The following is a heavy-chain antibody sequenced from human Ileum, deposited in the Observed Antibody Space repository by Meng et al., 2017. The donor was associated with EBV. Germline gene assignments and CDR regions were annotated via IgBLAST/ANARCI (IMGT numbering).Heavy chain of an antibody. CDR1: GSSVSSNGYH. CDR2: MYDSESA. Sequence: QGRRPWSGARLLQPSATLSPTGSVSGSSVSSNGYHCSWIRQSPGKCLEWIGCMYDSESARYNPSLNSRVTISIDTTRNHFVLKLTSVTAADTAVYYCAYYFVGRGGTGSWGQGTLVTVSS. CDR3: AYYFVGRGGTGS. V-gene: IGHV4-61*03. J-gene: IGHJ5*02. D-gene: IGHD2/OR15-2a*01.